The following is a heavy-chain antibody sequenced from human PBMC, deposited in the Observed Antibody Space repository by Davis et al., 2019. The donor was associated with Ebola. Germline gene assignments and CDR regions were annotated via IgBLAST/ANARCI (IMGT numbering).Heavy chain of an antibody. Sequence: AASVKVSCKASGYTFTSYGISWVRQAPGQGLEWMGWISAYNGNTNFAQKLQGRVTMTTDTPTSTAYMELRSLRSDDTAVYYCARARFRELLEDYWGQGTLVTVSS. CDR1: GYTFTSYG. V-gene: IGHV1-18*01. J-gene: IGHJ4*02. CDR3: ARARFRELLEDY. CDR2: ISAYNGNT. D-gene: IGHD3-10*01.